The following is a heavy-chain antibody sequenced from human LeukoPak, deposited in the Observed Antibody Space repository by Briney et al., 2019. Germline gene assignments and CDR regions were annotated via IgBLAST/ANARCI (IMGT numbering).Heavy chain of an antibody. CDR3: ARGGATYYYDSSGYTDY. J-gene: IGHJ4*02. CDR2: ISAYNGNT. CDR1: GYTFTSYG. D-gene: IGHD3-22*01. Sequence: GASVKVSCKASGYTFTSYGISWVRQAPGQGLEWMGCISAYNGNTNYAQKLQGRVTMTTDTSTSTAYMELRSLRSVDTAVYYCARGGATYYYDSSGYTDYWGQGTLVTVSS. V-gene: IGHV1-18*01.